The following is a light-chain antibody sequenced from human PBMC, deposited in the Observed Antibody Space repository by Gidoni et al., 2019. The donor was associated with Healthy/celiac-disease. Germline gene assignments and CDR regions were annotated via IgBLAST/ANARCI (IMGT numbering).Light chain of an antibody. J-gene: IGKJ1*01. CDR3: QQYGSSPRT. V-gene: IGKV3-20*01. CDR2: GAS. CDR1: QSVSSSY. Sequence: EIVLTQSPGTLSLSPGESDTLPCRASQSVSSSYLAWYQQKPGQASRLLIYGASSRATGIPDRFSGSGSGTDFTLTISRLEPEDFAVYYCQQYGSSPRTFGQGTKVEIK.